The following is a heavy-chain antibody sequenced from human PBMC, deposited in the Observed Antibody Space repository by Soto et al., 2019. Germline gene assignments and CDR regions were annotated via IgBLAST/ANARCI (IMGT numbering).Heavy chain of an antibody. Sequence: SETLSLTCTVSGGSISSYYWSWIRHPPGKGLEWIGYIYYSGSTNYNPSLKSRVTISLDTSKNQFSLKLSSVTAADTAVYYRARDAQYGGNLVDYWGPGTLVTVSS. CDR2: IYYSGST. CDR1: GGSISSYY. J-gene: IGHJ4*02. V-gene: IGHV4-59*12. CDR3: ARDAQYGGNLVDY. D-gene: IGHD2-15*01.